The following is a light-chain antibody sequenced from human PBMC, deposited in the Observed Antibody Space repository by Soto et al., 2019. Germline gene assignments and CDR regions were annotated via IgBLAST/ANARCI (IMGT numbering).Light chain of an antibody. J-gene: IGKJ2*01. CDR2: AAS. CDR3: QKYNSAPYT. V-gene: IGKV1-27*01. Sequence: DIKMTQSPSSLSASVGDRVTITCRASQAISNFVAWYQQRPGKVPKVLIYAASTLQSGFPSRFSGGGSEKDFTITICSLQLEDFATYYCQKYNSAPYTFGQGTKLEIK. CDR1: QAISNF.